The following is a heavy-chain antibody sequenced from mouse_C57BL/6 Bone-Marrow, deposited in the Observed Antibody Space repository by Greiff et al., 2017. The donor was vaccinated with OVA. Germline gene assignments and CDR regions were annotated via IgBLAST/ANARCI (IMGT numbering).Heavy chain of an antibody. CDR2: IDPETGGT. CDR1: GYTFTDYE. CDR3: TRERSYIDY. V-gene: IGHV1-15*01. Sequence: QVQLQQSGAELVRPGASVTLSCKASGYTFTDYEMNWVKQTPVHGLEWIGAIDPETGGTAYNQKFKGKAILTADKSSSTAYMELRSLTSEDSAVYYCTRERSYIDYWGQGTALTVTA. J-gene: IGHJ2*01.